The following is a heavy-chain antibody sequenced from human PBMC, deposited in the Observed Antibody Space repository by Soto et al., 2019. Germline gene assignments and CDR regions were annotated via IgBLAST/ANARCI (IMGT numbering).Heavy chain of an antibody. CDR2: INPNSGGT. J-gene: IGHJ6*02. CDR1: GYTFTGYY. V-gene: IGHV1-2*04. D-gene: IGHD4-4*01. Sequence: ASVKVSCKASGYTFTGYYMHWVRQAPGQGLEWMGWINPNSGGTNYAQKFQGWVTMTRDTSISTAYMELSRLRSDDTAVYYCARGATTVTSYYYYGMDVWGQGTTVTVSS. CDR3: ARGATTVTSYYYYGMDV.